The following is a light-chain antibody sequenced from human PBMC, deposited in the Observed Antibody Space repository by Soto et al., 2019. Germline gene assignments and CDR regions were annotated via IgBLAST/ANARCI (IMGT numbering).Light chain of an antibody. Sequence: EIVMTQSPATLSVSPGERATLSCRASQSVSSNLAWYQQKPGQAPRLLIYGASTRVTGIPARFSGSGSGTKFTLTISSLQSEDFAVYYCQQYNNWPFTFGQGTKLEIK. V-gene: IGKV3-15*01. CDR3: QQYNNWPFT. J-gene: IGKJ2*01. CDR1: QSVSSN. CDR2: GAS.